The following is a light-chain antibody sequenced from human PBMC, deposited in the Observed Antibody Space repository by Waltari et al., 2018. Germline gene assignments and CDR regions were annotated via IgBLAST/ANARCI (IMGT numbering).Light chain of an antibody. Sequence: RARKDINNLLAWYQQKPGKAPYLLIYGASVLQSGVPARFSGSGSRTNFTLTINSLQPEDFATYFCQQANSFVPLTFGGGTRVQIK. CDR3: QQANSFVPLT. CDR1: KDINNL. CDR2: GAS. V-gene: IGKV1-12*01. J-gene: IGKJ4*01.